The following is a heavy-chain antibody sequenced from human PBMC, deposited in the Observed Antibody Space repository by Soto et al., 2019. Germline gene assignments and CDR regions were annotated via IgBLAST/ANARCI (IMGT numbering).Heavy chain of an antibody. D-gene: IGHD1-1*01. J-gene: IGHJ4*02. CDR1: GFTFSNYG. Sequence: QVQLVESGGGVVQPGRSLRISCAASGFTFSNYGMHWVRQAPGKGLEWVIVISYDGNVAYYADSVKGRFTISRDNSKNTLYLQMNMLRTEDTAMYYCAKEGPITNWFFDYWGQGTLVTVSS. CDR2: ISYDGNVA. V-gene: IGHV3-30*18. CDR3: AKEGPITNWFFDY.